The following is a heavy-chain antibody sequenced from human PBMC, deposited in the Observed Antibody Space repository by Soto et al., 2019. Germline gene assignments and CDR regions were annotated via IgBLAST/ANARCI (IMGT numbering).Heavy chain of an antibody. CDR2: MNEDGGTT. CDR1: GFSFSSYW. CDR3: ASDLSGRADV. Sequence: EVQLVESGGGLVRPGGPLRLSCAASGFSFSSYWMHWVRQVPGKGLVWVARMNEDGGTTDYADSVKGRFTISRDNAKNTLYLQMNRLRVEDTAVYYCASDLSGRADVWGQGTTVTVSS. D-gene: IGHD3-10*01. V-gene: IGHV3-74*02. J-gene: IGHJ6*02.